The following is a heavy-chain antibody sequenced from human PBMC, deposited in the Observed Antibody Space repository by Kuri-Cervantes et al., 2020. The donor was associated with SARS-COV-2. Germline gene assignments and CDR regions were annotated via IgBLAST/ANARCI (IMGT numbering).Heavy chain of an antibody. Sequence: SVKVSCKASGGTFSSYAISWVRQAPGQGLEWMGGIIPIFGTANYAQKFQGRVTITTDESTSTAYMELSSLRFEDTAVYYCARGTPTALLGLSDLCFDYWGQGTLVTVSS. CDR1: GGTFSSYA. D-gene: IGHD2-15*01. V-gene: IGHV1-69*05. J-gene: IGHJ4*02. CDR3: ARGTPTALLGLSDLCFDY. CDR2: IIPIFGTA.